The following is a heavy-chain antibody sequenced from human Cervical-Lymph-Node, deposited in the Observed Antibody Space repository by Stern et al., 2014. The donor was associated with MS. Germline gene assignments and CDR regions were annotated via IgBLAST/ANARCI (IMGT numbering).Heavy chain of an antibody. Sequence: QVQLGQSGAEVKKPGSSVKVSCKASGGTFSSYAISWVRQAPGQGLEWMGGIIPIFGTANYAQKFQGRVTITADESTSTAYMELSSLRSEDTAVYYCARDYDFWSGYYLGYYYYGMDVWGQGTTVTVSS. D-gene: IGHD3-3*01. CDR3: ARDYDFWSGYYLGYYYYGMDV. CDR2: IIPIFGTA. CDR1: GGTFSSYA. J-gene: IGHJ6*02. V-gene: IGHV1-69*01.